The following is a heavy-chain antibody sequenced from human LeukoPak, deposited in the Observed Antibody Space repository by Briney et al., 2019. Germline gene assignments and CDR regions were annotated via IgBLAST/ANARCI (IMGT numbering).Heavy chain of an antibody. V-gene: IGHV3-23*01. CDR3: AKDREVRGYYCLDV. J-gene: IGHJ6*02. CDR2: ISASGGNT. D-gene: IGHD3-10*01. CDR1: GFTFTSYS. Sequence: GGSLRLSCAASGFTFTSYSMTWVRQAPGKGLEWVSAISASGGNTYSADSVEGRFTISRDNSKNTVYLQMNSLTAEDTAVYYCAKDREVRGYYCLDVWGQGTTVTVSS.